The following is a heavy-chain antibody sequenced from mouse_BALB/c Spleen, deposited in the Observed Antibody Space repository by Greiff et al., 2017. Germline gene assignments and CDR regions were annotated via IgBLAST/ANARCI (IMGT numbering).Heavy chain of an antibody. V-gene: IGHV5-12-2*01. Sequence: DVKLQESGGGLVQPGGSLKLSCAASGFTFSSYTMSWVRQTPEKRLEWVAYISNGGGSTYYPDTVKGRFTISRDNAKNTLYLQMSSLKSEDTAMYYCARRSFAYWGQGTLVTVSA. CDR2: ISNGGGST. J-gene: IGHJ3*01. CDR3: ARRSFAY. CDR1: GFTFSSYT.